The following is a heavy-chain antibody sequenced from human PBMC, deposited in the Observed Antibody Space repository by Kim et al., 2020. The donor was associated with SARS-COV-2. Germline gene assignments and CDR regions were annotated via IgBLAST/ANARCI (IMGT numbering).Heavy chain of an antibody. CDR1: GFTFSSYA. V-gene: IGHV3-23*01. D-gene: IGHD3-16*01. Sequence: GGSLRLSCAASGFTFSSYAVSWVRQAPGKGLEWVSAISGSGDSTYYADSVRGRFTISRDNSKNTLYLQVNSLRAEDTAVYYCAKAPNDYYYYYYGMDVWGQGTTVTVSS. J-gene: IGHJ6*02. CDR2: ISGSGDST. CDR3: AKAPNDYYYYYYGMDV.